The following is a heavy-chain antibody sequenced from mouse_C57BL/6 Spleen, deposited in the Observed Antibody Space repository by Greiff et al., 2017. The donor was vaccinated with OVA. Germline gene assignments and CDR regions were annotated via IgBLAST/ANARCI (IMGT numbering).Heavy chain of an antibody. CDR1: GYTFTDYY. D-gene: IGHD2-4*01. CDR3: ARVGDDYDGPWFAY. CDR2: IFPGSGST. V-gene: IGHV1-75*01. Sequence: QVQLKESGPELVKPGASVKISCKASGYTFTDYYINWVKQRPGQGLEWIGWIFPGSGSTYYNEKFKGKATLTVDKSSSTAFMLLSSLTSEDSAVYFCARVGDDYDGPWFAYWGQGTLVTVSA. J-gene: IGHJ3*01.